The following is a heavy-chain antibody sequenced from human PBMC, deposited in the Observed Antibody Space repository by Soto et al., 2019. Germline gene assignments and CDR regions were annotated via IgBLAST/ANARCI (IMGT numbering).Heavy chain of an antibody. CDR3: ARGPPTTSDYAMDV. D-gene: IGHD1-7*01. J-gene: IGHJ6*02. CDR1: GFAVSSSY. V-gene: IGHV3-53*02. CDR2: TYTGGST. Sequence: EVQLVETGGDLIQSGGSLRLSCAASGFAVSSSYMMWVRQAPGKGLECVSVTYTGGSTHYADSVKGRFTISRDDSRNTLYLQMKSLRAEDTAVYYCARGPPTTSDYAMDVWGQGTTVIVSS.